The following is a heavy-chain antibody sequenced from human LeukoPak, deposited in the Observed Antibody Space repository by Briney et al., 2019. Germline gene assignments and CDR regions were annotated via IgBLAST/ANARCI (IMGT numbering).Heavy chain of an antibody. V-gene: IGHV1-2*02. CDR2: INPSSGGT. Sequence: GASVKVSCKASGYTFTDYYMHWVRQAPGQGLEWMGWINPSSGGTNYAQKFQGRVTVTRDTSISTAYMDLSRLRSDDTAVYYCARAGVWDYSDSSGYHNAAFDIWGQGTRVTVSS. CDR1: GYTFTDYY. D-gene: IGHD3-22*01. CDR3: ARAGVWDYSDSSGYHNAAFDI. J-gene: IGHJ3*02.